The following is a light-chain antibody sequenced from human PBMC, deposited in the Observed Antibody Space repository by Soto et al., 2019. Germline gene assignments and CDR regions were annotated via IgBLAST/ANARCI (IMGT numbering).Light chain of an antibody. J-gene: IGKJ4*01. CDR2: GAS. CDR1: QSVGTN. Sequence: EKSMTRAPANLAFSPGERVTLSCRGSQSVGTNLAWYQERPGQAPRLLIFGASTRATDIPARFSGSGSGTEFTLAITSLQSEDFAVYYCQHYNETPLTFGGGTKV. V-gene: IGKV3-15*01. CDR3: QHYNETPLT.